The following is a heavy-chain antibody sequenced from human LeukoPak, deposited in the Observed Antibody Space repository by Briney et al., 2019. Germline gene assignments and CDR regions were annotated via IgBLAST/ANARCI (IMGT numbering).Heavy chain of an antibody. Sequence: ASVKVSCKXSGYTLTELSMHWVRQAPGKGLEWMGGFDPEDGETIYSQKFQGRVTMTEDTSTDTAYMELSSLRSEDTAVYYFATLGVGDVCAWGQGTLVTVSS. J-gene: IGHJ5*02. CDR2: FDPEDGET. CDR3: ATLGVGDVCA. CDR1: GYTLTELS. V-gene: IGHV1-24*01. D-gene: IGHD1-26*01.